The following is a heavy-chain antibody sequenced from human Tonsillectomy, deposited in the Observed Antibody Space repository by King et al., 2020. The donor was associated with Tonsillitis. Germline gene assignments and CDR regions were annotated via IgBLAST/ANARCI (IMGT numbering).Heavy chain of an antibody. CDR2: ISYDGSNK. Sequence: VQLVESGGGVVQPGRSLRLSCAASGFTFSTYDMHWVRQAPGKGLEWVAVISYDGSNKYYADSVKGRFTISRDNSKNTLYLQMDSLRAEDTAVYYCAKDPGKRVLPAAIFDYWGQGTLVTVSS. J-gene: IGHJ4*02. CDR1: GFTFSTYD. V-gene: IGHV3-30*18. D-gene: IGHD2-2*01. CDR3: AKDPGKRVLPAAIFDY.